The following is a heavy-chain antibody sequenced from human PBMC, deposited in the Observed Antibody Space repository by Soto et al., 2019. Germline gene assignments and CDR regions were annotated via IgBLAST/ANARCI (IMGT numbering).Heavy chain of an antibody. CDR2: ISYDGSNK. D-gene: IGHD2-2*01. CDR3: ARDPSPQLPGNYYYYGMDV. V-gene: IGHV3-30-3*01. Sequence: PGGSLRLSCAASGFTFGSYAMHWVRQAPGKGLEWVAVISYDGSNKYYADSVKGRFTISRDNSKNTLYLQMNSLRAEDTAVYYCARDPSPQLPGNYYYYGMDVWGQGTTVTVSS. CDR1: GFTFGSYA. J-gene: IGHJ6*02.